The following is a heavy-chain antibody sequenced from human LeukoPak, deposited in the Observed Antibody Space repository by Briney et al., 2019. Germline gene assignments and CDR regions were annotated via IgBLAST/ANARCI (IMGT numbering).Heavy chain of an antibody. CDR1: GFTFEDYA. CDR2: ITWNSGST. V-gene: IGHV3-9*01. Sequence: GRSLRLSCAASGFTFEDYAMHWVRQAPGKGLEWVSGITWNSGSTAYADSVKGRFTISRDNAKNSLYLQMNSLRPEDTALYYCAKPSGGYLIASGAFDIWGQGTMVTVSS. D-gene: IGHD3-22*01. CDR3: AKPSGGYLIASGAFDI. J-gene: IGHJ3*02.